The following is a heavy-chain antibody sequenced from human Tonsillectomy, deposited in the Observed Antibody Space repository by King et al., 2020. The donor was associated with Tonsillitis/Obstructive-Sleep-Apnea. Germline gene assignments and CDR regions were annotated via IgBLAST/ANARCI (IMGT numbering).Heavy chain of an antibody. D-gene: IGHD2-2*01. CDR1: GYSFSNYW. J-gene: IGHJ3*02. V-gene: IGHV5-51*01. CDR2: IYPDDSVT. CDR3: ARVGVNCSRTSCSWGHAAFDI. Sequence: VQLVQSGAEVKKPGESLKIYCKGSGYSFSNYWIGWVRLMPGKGLEWMGIIYPDDSVTRDGRSFQGQVTISAEKSISTAYLLWSSLKTSDTAMYYCARVGVNCSRTSCSWGHAAFDIWGHGTMVTVSA.